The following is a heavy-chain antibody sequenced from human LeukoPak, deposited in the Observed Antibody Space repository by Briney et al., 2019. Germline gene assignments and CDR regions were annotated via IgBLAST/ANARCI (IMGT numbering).Heavy chain of an antibody. Sequence: GGSLRLSCAASGFTFSSYSMNWVRQAPGKGLEWVSSISSSSSYIYYADSVKGRFTISRDNAKNSLYLQMNSLRAEDTAVYYCASTPQSYDFWSGYYLYSMDVWGQGTTVTVSS. CDR2: ISSSSSYI. J-gene: IGHJ6*02. CDR3: ASTPQSYDFWSGYYLYSMDV. V-gene: IGHV3-21*01. CDR1: GFTFSSYS. D-gene: IGHD3-3*01.